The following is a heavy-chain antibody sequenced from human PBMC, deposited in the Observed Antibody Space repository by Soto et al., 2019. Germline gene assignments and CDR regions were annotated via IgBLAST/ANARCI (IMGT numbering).Heavy chain of an antibody. J-gene: IGHJ4*02. CDR1: GFTFSSYA. CDR3: TTDSRRFGALGDFAY. Sequence: VGSMRLSCAASGFTFSSYAMSWVRQAPGKGLEWVSAISGSGGSTYYAAPVKGRFTISRDDSKNTLYLQMNSLKTEDTAVYYCTTDSRRFGALGDFAYWGQGTLVTVSS. CDR2: ISGSGGST. V-gene: IGHV3-23*01. D-gene: IGHD3-10*01.